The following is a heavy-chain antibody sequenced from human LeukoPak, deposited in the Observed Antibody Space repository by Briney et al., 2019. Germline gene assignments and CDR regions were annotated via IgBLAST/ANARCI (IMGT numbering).Heavy chain of an antibody. J-gene: IGHJ4*02. Sequence: GGSLRLSCVASGFTFRNDYMNWVRQAPGKRPEWVAIIYGTDSTYYTDSVKGRFTISRDNSKNTVDLQMNSLRVEDTAVYYCARSRAFDYWGRGTLVTVSS. V-gene: IGHV3-53*01. CDR2: IYGTDST. CDR3: ARSRAFDY. CDR1: GFTFRNDY.